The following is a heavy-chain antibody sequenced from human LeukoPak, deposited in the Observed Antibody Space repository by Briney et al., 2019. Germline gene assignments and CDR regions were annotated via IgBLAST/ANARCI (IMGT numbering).Heavy chain of an antibody. V-gene: IGHV3-48*04. CDR2: ISSSGTTT. J-gene: IGHJ1*01. CDR3: VRRGLIETEYLER. CDR1: GFTFNTFS. D-gene: IGHD3-10*01. Sequence: GGSLRLSCAASGFTFNTFSMNWVRQAPGKGPEWVSYISSSGTTTYYADFVKGRFTISRDNAKNSLYLQMNSLRAEDTALYYCVRRGLIETEYLERWGQGTLVIVSS.